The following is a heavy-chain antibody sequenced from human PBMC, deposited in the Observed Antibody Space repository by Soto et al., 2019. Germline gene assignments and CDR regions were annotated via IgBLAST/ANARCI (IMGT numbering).Heavy chain of an antibody. CDR2: IYPGDSDT. Sequence: GESLKISCKGSGYSFTSYWIGWVRQMPGKGPEWMGIIYPGDSDTRYSPSFQGQVTISADKSISTAYLQWSSLKASDTAMYYCARPGFHCSSTSCPNYYYGMDVWGQGTTVTVSS. CDR1: GYSFTSYW. CDR3: ARPGFHCSSTSCPNYYYGMDV. V-gene: IGHV5-51*01. D-gene: IGHD2-2*01. J-gene: IGHJ6*02.